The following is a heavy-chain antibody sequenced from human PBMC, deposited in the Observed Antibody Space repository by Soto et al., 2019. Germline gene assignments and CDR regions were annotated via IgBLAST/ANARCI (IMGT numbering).Heavy chain of an antibody. J-gene: IGHJ6*02. CDR3: VGGRGLDGSPYYYYYGMDV. V-gene: IGHV3-7*03. D-gene: IGHD1-26*01. Sequence: EVQLVESGGGLVQPGGSLRLSCEASGFTFSAYCMTWVRQAPGKGLEWVANIKKDGNEKYYVDSVKGRFTISRDNAKSSLYLQMNSLTAVDTAVYYCVGGRGLDGSPYYYYYGMDVWGRGTTFTVSS. CDR2: IKKDGNEK. CDR1: GFTFSAYC.